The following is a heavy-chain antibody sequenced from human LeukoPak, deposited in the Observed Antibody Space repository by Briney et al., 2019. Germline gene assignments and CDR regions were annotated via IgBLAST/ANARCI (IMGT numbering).Heavy chain of an antibody. J-gene: IGHJ5*02. CDR1: GGSISTYY. Sequence: SETLSLTCTVSGGSISTYYWSWIRQPPGKGLEWIGYIYYTGSTNYNPSLKSRVTISVDTSKNQFSLRLSSVTAADTAVYYCARVEDSGYDYRGRFDPWGQGTLVTVSS. CDR3: ARVEDSGYDYRGRFDP. V-gene: IGHV4-59*12. CDR2: IYYTGST. D-gene: IGHD5-12*01.